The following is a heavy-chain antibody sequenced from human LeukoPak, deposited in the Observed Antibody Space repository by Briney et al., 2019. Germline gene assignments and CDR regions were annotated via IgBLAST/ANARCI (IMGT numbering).Heavy chain of an antibody. CDR1: GFSFSSYW. CDR2: INQGGSVT. V-gene: IGHV3-7*01. J-gene: IGHJ4*02. D-gene: IGHD6-13*01. Sequence: PGGSLRLSCTASGFSFSSYWMSWVRQTPEKGLEFVANINQGGSVTNYVDSLKGRCTISRDNAKKSLYLEIRSLRADDTALYYCARDPGSSSFDLWGQGTLVTVSS. CDR3: ARDPGSSSFDL.